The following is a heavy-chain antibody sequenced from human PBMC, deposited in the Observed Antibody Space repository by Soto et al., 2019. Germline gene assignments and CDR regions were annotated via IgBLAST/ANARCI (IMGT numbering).Heavy chain of an antibody. CDR1: GFTFSSYS. D-gene: IGHD2-8*01. CDR3: AKESTEDIVLMVYAKGYYFDY. V-gene: IGHV3-21*01. CDR2: ISSSSSYI. Sequence: GGSLRLSCAASGFTFSSYSMNWVRQAPGKGLEWVSSISSSSSYIYYADSVKGRFTISRDNSKNTLYLQMNSLRAEDTAVYYCAKESTEDIVLMVYAKGYYFDYWGQGTLVTVSS. J-gene: IGHJ4*02.